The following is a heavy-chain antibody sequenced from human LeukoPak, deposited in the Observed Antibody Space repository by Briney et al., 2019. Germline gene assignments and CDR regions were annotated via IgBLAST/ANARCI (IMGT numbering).Heavy chain of an antibody. D-gene: IGHD3-16*01. V-gene: IGHV3-21*01. J-gene: IGHJ4*02. Sequence: PGGTLRLSCAASGFTFSSYSMNWVRQAPGKGLEWVSSISSSSSYIYYADSVKGRFTISRDNAKNSLYLQMNSLRAEDTAVYYCARDLGGGFDYWGQGTLVTVSS. CDR3: ARDLGGGFDY. CDR1: GFTFSSYS. CDR2: ISSSSSYI.